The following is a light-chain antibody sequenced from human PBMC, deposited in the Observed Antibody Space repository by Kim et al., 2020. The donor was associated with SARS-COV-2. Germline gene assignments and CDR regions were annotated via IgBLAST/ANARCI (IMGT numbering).Light chain of an antibody. J-gene: IGLJ2*01. CDR3: CSYAGSYTLV. Sequence: GQSVTISCTGTSSDVGGYNYVSWYQQHPGKAPKLMIYDVSKRPSGVPDRFSGSKSGNTASLTISGLQAEDEADYYCCSYAGSYTLVFCGGTQLTVL. CDR2: DVS. V-gene: IGLV2-11*01. CDR1: SSDVGGYNY.